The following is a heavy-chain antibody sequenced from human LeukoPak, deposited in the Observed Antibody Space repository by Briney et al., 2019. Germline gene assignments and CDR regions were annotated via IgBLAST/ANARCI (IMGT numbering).Heavy chain of an antibody. J-gene: IGHJ4*02. CDR1: GFTFSNYA. CDR3: AKDCSF. V-gene: IGHV3-23*01. CDR2: ISGSGGAT. D-gene: IGHD2-15*01. Sequence: PGAPLRLSCVGSGFTFSNYAMSWVRQAPGKGLEWVSAISGSGGATYYADSVKGRFTISRDNSRNTLYLQMNSLRAEDTAVYYCAKDCSFWGQGTLVTVSS.